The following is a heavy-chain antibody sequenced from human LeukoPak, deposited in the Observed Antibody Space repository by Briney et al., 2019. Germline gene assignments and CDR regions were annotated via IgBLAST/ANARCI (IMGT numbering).Heavy chain of an antibody. J-gene: IGHJ4*02. CDR3: ARVPGTRDFDY. V-gene: IGHV1-18*01. CDR1: GYTFSSYG. CDR2: ISPYNGDR. Sequence: ASVKVSCKASGYTFSSYGISWVRQAAGHGLEWMGWISPYNGDRNYAQTFQDRVTMTTDTSTSTAYMELRSLTSDDTAVYYCARVPGTRDFDYWGQGTLVTVSS.